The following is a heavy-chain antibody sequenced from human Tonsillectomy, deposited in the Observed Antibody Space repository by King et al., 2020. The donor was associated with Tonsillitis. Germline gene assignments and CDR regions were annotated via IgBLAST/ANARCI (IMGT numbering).Heavy chain of an antibody. D-gene: IGHD3-9*01. CDR3: ARPLADDILTGYPAGPMDV. CDR1: GFTFSSYS. Sequence: VQLVESGGGLVKPGGSLRLSCAASGFTFSSYSMNWVRQAPGKGLEWVSSISSSSSYISYADSVKGRFTISRDNAKNSLYLQMNSLRAEDTAVYYCARPLADDILTGYPAGPMDVWGQGTTVTVSS. V-gene: IGHV3-21*01. J-gene: IGHJ6*02. CDR2: ISSSSSYI.